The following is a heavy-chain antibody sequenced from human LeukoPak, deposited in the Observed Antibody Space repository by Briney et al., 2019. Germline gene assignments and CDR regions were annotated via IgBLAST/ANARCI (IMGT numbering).Heavy chain of an antibody. CDR3: ARRGVWSGYYEQYYFYYGMDV. CDR2: IYPGDSDT. Sequence: GESLKISCKGSGYSFTNYWIGWVRQMPGKGLEWMGIIYPGDSDTKYSPSFQGQVTISVDKSISTAYLQWSSLKASDTAMYYCARRGVWSGYYEQYYFYYGMDVWGQGTTVTVSS. CDR1: GYSFTNYW. D-gene: IGHD3-3*01. J-gene: IGHJ6*02. V-gene: IGHV5-51*01.